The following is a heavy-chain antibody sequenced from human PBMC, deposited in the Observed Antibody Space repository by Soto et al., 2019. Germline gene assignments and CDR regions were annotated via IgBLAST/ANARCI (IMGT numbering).Heavy chain of an antibody. CDR1: GGSFSGYY. V-gene: IGHV4-34*01. CDR3: ARGEQLGDYYYYGMDV. CDR2: INHSGST. D-gene: IGHD6-6*01. Sequence: SETLSLTCAVYGGSFSGYYWSWIRQPPGKGLEWIGEINHSGSTNYNPSLKSRVTISVDTSKNQFSLKLSSVTAADTAVYYCARGEQLGDYYYYGMDVWGQGNPGHRLL. J-gene: IGHJ6*02.